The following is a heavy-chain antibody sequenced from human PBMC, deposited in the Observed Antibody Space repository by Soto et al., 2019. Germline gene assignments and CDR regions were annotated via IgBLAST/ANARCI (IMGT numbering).Heavy chain of an antibody. J-gene: IGHJ4*02. CDR1: GFTFSDHA. CDR2: ISGGGSGA. Sequence: EVQLLESGGGLVQPGGSLRLSCTASGFTFSDHAMTWVRQAPGKGLEWLSGISGGGSGAYYADSVKGRFTVSRANSNNTLFLQKDRLGVEDTAVYYCAIDLWWYTHWGQGTLVTVSS. V-gene: IGHV3-23*01. CDR3: AIDLWWYTH. D-gene: IGHD2-15*01.